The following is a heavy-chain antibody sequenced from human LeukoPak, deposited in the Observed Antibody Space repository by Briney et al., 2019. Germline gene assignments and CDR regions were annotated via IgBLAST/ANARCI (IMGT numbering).Heavy chain of an antibody. V-gene: IGHV5-51*01. CDR2: IYPGDSDT. CDR3: ATRYKYARDAYDI. D-gene: IGHD2-2*01. J-gene: IGHJ3*02. Sequence: GESLKISCKGSGYSFSTYWIGWARQMPGEGLEWMGIIYPGDSDTRYSPSFQGQVTISADKSISAAYLQWSGLKASDTAMYYCATRYKYARDAYDIWGQGTMVTVSS. CDR1: GYSFSTYW.